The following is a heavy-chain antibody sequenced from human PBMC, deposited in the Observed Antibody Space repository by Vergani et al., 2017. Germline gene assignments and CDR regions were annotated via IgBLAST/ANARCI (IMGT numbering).Heavy chain of an antibody. Sequence: QVQLQESGPGLVKASQTLSLTCSVFGAYVGSGGYYWSWVRQRPGMGLDWIGYIYYSGTTYYNPSLESRLTISLDTAKNALSLKLTSVTAADTDVYDCARQKKNYLDVWGKGATVTVSS. CDR3: ARQKKNYLDV. CDR2: IYYSGTT. V-gene: IGHV4-31*03. J-gene: IGHJ6*03. CDR1: GAYVGSGGYY.